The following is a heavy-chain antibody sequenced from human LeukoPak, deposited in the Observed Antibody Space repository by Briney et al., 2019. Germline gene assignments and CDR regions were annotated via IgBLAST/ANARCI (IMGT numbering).Heavy chain of an antibody. CDR2: IYPRDGST. V-gene: IGHV1-46*01. D-gene: IGHD2-15*01. CDR3: ARDRDPDVGRYCSGGSCYAYGMDV. Sequence: ASVKVSCKASGYTFTSNYIHWVRQAPGQGLEWMGMIYPRDGSTSYAQKFQGRVTVTRDTSTSTVHMELSGLRSEDTAVYYCARDRDPDVGRYCSGGSCYAYGMDVWGQGTTVTVSS. J-gene: IGHJ6*02. CDR1: GYTFTSNY.